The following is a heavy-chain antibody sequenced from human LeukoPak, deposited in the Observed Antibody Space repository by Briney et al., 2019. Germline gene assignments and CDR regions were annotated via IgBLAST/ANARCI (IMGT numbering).Heavy chain of an antibody. Sequence: KTSETLSLTCTVSGDSVTSGVYYWSWVRQPPGKGLEYIGYIYSSGNTNYNPSLKSRVTISVDTSKNQFSLKLSSVTAADTAVYYCARGTTVTTLLDYWGQGTLVTVSS. V-gene: IGHV4-61*08. CDR1: GDSVTSGVYY. J-gene: IGHJ4*02. D-gene: IGHD4-17*01. CDR2: IYSSGNT. CDR3: ARGTTVTTLLDY.